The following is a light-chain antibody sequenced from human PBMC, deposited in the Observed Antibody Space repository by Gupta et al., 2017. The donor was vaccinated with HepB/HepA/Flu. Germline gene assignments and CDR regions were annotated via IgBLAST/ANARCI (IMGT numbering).Light chain of an antibody. Sequence: SYVLTQPPSVSVAPGKTASITCEGNNIGSKGVHWYQQRPGQAPVLVVHDEGDRPSGIPERFSCYSAGNKATRIISRVEAGEEADDYCQVWDSSSEPDVFGTGTKVTVL. V-gene: IGLV3-21*03. CDR1: NIGSKG. CDR2: DEG. J-gene: IGLJ1*01. CDR3: QVWDSSSEPDV.